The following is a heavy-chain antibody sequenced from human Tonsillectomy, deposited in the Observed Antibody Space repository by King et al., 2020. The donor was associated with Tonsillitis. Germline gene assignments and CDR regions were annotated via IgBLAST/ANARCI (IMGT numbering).Heavy chain of an antibody. CDR1: GFTFGDFG. CDR2: MRSKAYGGTA. Sequence: VQLVESGGGLLQPGRSRRLSCTASGFTFGDFGMTWFRQGPGKGLEWVGFMRSKAYGGTAEYAASVTGRFTIPRDDSKSIAYLQMNSLKTEDTAVYYCTRDSEAVAGITLDYWGQGTLVTVSS. J-gene: IGHJ4*02. CDR3: TRDSEAVAGITLDY. V-gene: IGHV3-49*03. D-gene: IGHD6-19*01.